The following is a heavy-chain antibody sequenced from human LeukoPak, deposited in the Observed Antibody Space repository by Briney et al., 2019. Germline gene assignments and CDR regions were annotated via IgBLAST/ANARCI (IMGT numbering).Heavy chain of an antibody. V-gene: IGHV1-18*04. CDR2: ISVYNGNT. J-gene: IGHJ4*02. CDR3: ARDRSIVAADHFDY. Sequence: GASVTVSCKASVYNFTTYGISWVRQAPGQGLEWMGWISVYNGNTKYAQKLQGRVTMTTDTSTTTAYMELRSLRSDDTAVYYCARDRSIVAADHFDYWGQGTLVTVSS. CDR1: VYNFTTYG. D-gene: IGHD6-13*01.